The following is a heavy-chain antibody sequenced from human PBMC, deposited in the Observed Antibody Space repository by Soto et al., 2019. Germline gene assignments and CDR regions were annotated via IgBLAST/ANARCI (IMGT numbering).Heavy chain of an antibody. V-gene: IGHV3-33*01. J-gene: IGHJ4*02. CDR2: IWYDGSNK. D-gene: IGHD6-6*01. CDR1: GFTFSSYG. Sequence: QVQLVESGGGVVQPGRSLRLSCAASGFTFSSYGMHWVRQAPGKGLEWVAVIWYDGSNKYYAYSVKGRFTISRDNSKNTLYLQMNSLRAEDTAVYYCAASIAARPGGLYYFDYWGQGTLVTVSS. CDR3: AASIAARPGGLYYFDY.